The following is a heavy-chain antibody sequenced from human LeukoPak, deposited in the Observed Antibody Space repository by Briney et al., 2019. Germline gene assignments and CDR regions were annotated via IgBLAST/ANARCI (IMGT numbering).Heavy chain of an antibody. CDR3: AKELVVVAATPNY. J-gene: IGHJ4*02. V-gene: IGHV3-23*01. CDR2: ITSSGGNT. Sequence: PGGSLRLSCAAPGFTFSIYAMSWVRQAPGKGLEWVSAITSSGGNTYYADSVKGRFTISRDNSKNTLYLQMNSLRAEDTAIYYCAKELVVVAATPNYWGQGTLVTVSS. CDR1: GFTFSIYA. D-gene: IGHD2-15*01.